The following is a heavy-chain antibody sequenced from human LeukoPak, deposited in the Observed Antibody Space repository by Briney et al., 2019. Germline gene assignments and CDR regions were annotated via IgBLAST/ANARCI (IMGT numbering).Heavy chain of an antibody. Sequence: SETLSLTCTVSGGSISSYYWRWIRQPAGKGLEWIGRIYTSGSTNYNPSLKSRVTMSVDTSKNQFSLKLSSVTAADTAVYYCARDWAQHCSSTSCYGPFDYWGQGTLVTVSS. V-gene: IGHV4-4*07. CDR3: ARDWAQHCSSTSCYGPFDY. J-gene: IGHJ4*02. CDR1: GGSISSYY. CDR2: IYTSGST. D-gene: IGHD2-2*01.